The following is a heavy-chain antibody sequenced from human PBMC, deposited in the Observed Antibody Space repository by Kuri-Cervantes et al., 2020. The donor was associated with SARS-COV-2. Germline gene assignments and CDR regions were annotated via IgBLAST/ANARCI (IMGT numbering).Heavy chain of an antibody. D-gene: IGHD3-3*01. Sequence: SVKVSCKASGGSFSSYAISWVRQAPGQGLEWMGGIIPVLCTANYAQKFQGRVTMTEDTSTDTAYMELSSLRSEDTAVYYCATVAAIFGINLPHYWGQGTLVTVSS. CDR3: ATVAAIFGINLPHY. J-gene: IGHJ4*02. V-gene: IGHV1-69*10. CDR2: IIPVLCTA. CDR1: GGSFSSYA.